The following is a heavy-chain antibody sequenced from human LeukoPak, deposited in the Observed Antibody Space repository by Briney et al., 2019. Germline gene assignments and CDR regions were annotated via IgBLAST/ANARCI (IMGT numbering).Heavy chain of an antibody. CDR3: AREPGGNFWSGYPLDY. CDR2: ISSNGGST. Sequence: SGGSLRLSCAASGFTFSSYAMHWVRQAPGKGLEYVSAISSNGGSTYYANSVKGRFTISRDNSKNTLYLQMGSLRAEDMAVYYCAREPGGNFWSGYPLDYWGQGTLVTVSP. V-gene: IGHV3-64*01. CDR1: GFTFSSYA. J-gene: IGHJ4*02. D-gene: IGHD3-3*01.